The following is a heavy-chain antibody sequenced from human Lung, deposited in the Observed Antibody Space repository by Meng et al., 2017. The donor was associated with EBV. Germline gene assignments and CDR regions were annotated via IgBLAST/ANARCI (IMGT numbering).Heavy chain of an antibody. D-gene: IGHD6-19*01. V-gene: IGHV4-59*01. J-gene: IGHJ4*02. CDR3: ASSSGWYDEYYFDY. CDR1: GGSIRSYY. CDR2: IYYSGST. Sequence: QVQLQESGPGLVKPSETLSLTCTVSGGSIRSYYWSWIRQPPGKGLEWIGYIYYSGSTNYNPSLKSRVTISVDTSKNQFSLRLSSVTAADTAVYYCASSSGWYDEYYFDYWGQGTLVTVSS.